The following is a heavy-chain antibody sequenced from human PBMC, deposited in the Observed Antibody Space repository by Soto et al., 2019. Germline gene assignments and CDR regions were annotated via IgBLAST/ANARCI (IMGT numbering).Heavy chain of an antibody. Sequence: SETLSLTCTVSGGSISGYFWSWIRQPPGKEPEWIGYISYRGNTNYNPSLQSRVSISLVTSKNQISLKLDAVTASETALYYCARQLLWFGEPYYGMDVWGQGTTVTVSS. V-gene: IGHV4-59*01. CDR1: GGSISGYF. CDR2: ISYRGNT. J-gene: IGHJ6*02. D-gene: IGHD3-10*01. CDR3: ARQLLWFGEPYYGMDV.